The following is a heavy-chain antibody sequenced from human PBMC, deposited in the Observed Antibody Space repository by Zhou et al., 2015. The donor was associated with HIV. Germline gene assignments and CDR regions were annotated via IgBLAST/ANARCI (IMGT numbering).Heavy chain of an antibody. J-gene: IGHJ6*02. CDR2: IIPIFGTT. V-gene: IGHV1-69*01. D-gene: IGHD3-10*01. Sequence: QVQLVQSGAEVKEPGSSVKVSCKASGGTFSTSAINWVRQAPGQGLEWMGGIIPIFGTTNYAPDFRGRVTITADESMNTASMELSSLKSEDTAIYFCSAGVGRGVSGVAYYYYGMDVVGPGDHGHRLL. CDR3: SAGVGRGVSGVAYYYYGMDV. CDR1: GGTFSTSA.